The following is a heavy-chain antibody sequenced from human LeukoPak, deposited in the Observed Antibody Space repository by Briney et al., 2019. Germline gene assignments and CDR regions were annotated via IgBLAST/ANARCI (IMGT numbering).Heavy chain of an antibody. CDR1: GGSFSGYY. CDR2: INHSGST. Sequence: SETLSLTCAVYGGSFSGYYWSWIRQPPGKGLEWIGEINHSGSTNYNPSLKSRVTISVDTSKNQFSLKLSSVTAADTAVYYCARSIVVVPAAGTVWFDPWGQGTLVTVSS. V-gene: IGHV4-34*01. J-gene: IGHJ5*02. D-gene: IGHD2-2*01. CDR3: ARSIVVVPAAGTVWFDP.